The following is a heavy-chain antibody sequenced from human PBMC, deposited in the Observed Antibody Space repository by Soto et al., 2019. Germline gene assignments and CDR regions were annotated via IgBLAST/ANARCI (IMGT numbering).Heavy chain of an antibody. CDR3: ASGIPLDF. CDR1: GFAVRSHY. D-gene: IGHD2-21*01. V-gene: IGHV3-53*01. CDR2: INRGGDT. J-gene: IGHJ4*02. Sequence: EEPLAESGGGLIQPGGSLRLSCVVSGFAVRSHYMTWVRQAPGKGLEWVSTINRGGDTDYADSVKGRFTISRDNSMNTLYLQMNSLRGGDTAVYFCASGIPLDFWGQGTLVTVSS.